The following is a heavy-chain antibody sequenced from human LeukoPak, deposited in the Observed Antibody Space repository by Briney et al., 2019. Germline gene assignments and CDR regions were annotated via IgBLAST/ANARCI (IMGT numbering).Heavy chain of an antibody. D-gene: IGHD2-2*01. V-gene: IGHV3-21*01. Sequence: GGSLRLSCAASGFTFSSYSMNWVRQAPGKGLEWVSSISSSSSYIYYADSVKGRFTISRDNAKNSLYLQMNSLRAEDTAVYYCAREQFVVVPAGFDYWGQGTLVTVSS. J-gene: IGHJ4*02. CDR2: ISSSSSYI. CDR3: AREQFVVVPAGFDY. CDR1: GFTFSSYS.